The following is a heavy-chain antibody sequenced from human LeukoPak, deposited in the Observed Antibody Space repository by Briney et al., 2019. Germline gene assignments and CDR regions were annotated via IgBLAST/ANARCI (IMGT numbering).Heavy chain of an antibody. CDR3: ARDPSSITIAARPRGY. D-gene: IGHD6-6*01. J-gene: IGHJ4*02. CDR1: GFTFSSYS. CDR2: ISSSSSYI. Sequence: GGSLRLSCAASGFTFSSYSMNWVRQAPGKGLEWVSSISSSSSYIYYADSVKGRFTISRDNAKNSLYLQMNSLRAEGTAVYYCARDPSSITIAARPRGYWGQGTLVTVSS. V-gene: IGHV3-21*01.